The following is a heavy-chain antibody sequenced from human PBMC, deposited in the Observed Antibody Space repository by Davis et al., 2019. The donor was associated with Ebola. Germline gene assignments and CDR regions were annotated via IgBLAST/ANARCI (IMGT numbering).Heavy chain of an antibody. D-gene: IGHD2-2*01. CDR1: GFTFSSYS. Sequence: GESLKISCAASGFTFSSYSMNWVRQAPGKGLEWVSSISSSSSYIYYADSVKGRFTISRDNAKNSLYLQMNSLRAEDTAVYHCARDLWDVVVPAAIDAYYYGMDVWGQGTTVTVSS. J-gene: IGHJ6*02. V-gene: IGHV3-21*01. CDR2: ISSSSSYI. CDR3: ARDLWDVVVPAAIDAYYYGMDV.